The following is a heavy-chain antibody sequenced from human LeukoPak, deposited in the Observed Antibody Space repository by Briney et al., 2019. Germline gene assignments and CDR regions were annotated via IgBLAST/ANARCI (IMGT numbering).Heavy chain of an antibody. CDR2: ISAYNGNT. CDR1: GYTFTSYG. V-gene: IGHV1-18*01. Sequence: ASVKVSCKASGYTFTSYGISWVRQAPGQGLEWMGWISAYNGNTNYAQKLQGRVTMTTDTSTSTAYMELRSLRSDDTAVYYCARDQKLGDYYYYGMDVWGQGTTVTVSS. CDR3: ARDQKLGDYYYYGMDV. D-gene: IGHD7-27*01. J-gene: IGHJ6*02.